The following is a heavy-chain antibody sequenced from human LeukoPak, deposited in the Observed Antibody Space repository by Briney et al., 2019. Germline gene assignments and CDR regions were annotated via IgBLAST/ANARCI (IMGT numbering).Heavy chain of an antibody. Sequence: GGSLRLSCAASGVTFSSNGMHRGRQAPGKGLEWVAVISYDGSNKYYADSVKGRFTISRDNSKNTLYLQMNSLRAENTAVYYCTRDRTRYMGVFDYWGQGTLVTVSS. J-gene: IGHJ4*02. CDR2: ISYDGSNK. D-gene: IGHD1-1*01. CDR1: GVTFSSNG. CDR3: TRDRTRYMGVFDY. V-gene: IGHV3-30*03.